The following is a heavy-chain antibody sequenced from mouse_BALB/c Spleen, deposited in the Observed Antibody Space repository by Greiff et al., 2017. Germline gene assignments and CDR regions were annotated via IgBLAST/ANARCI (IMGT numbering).Heavy chain of an antibody. CDR1: GFTFSSFG. CDR2: ISSGSSTI. V-gene: IGHV5-17*02. Sequence: EVQLVESGGGLVQPGGSRKLSCAASGFTFSSFGMHWVRQAPEKGLEWVAYISSGSSTIYYADTVKGRFTISRDNPKNTLFLQMTSLRSEDTAMYDCARVGSYAMDYWGQGTSVTVSS. J-gene: IGHJ4*01. CDR3: ARVGSYAMDY. D-gene: IGHD1-1*01.